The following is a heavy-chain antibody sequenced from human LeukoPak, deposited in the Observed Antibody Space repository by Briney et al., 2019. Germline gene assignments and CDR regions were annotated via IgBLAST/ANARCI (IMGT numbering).Heavy chain of an antibody. D-gene: IGHD3-10*01. CDR1: GYTFTGYY. CDR3: ARDLIGTMVRGVINPYYMDV. V-gene: IGHV1-2*02. CDR2: INPNSGGT. Sequence: EASVTVSCKASGYTFTGYYMHWVRQAPGQGLEWMGWINPNSGGTNYAQKFQGRVTMTRDTSISTAYMELSRLRSDDTAVYYCARDLIGTMVRGVINPYYMDVWGKGTTVTISS. J-gene: IGHJ6*03.